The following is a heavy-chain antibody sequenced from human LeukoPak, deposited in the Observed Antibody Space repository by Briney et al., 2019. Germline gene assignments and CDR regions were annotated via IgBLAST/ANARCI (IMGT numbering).Heavy chain of an antibody. Sequence: PSETLSLTCAVSGGSISSGGYSWSWIRQPPGKGLEWIGYIYHSGSTYYNPSLKSRVTISVDRSKNQFSLKLSSVTAADTAVYYCARIKYYDILTGYPYGMGVWGQGTTVTVSS. CDR2: IYHSGST. V-gene: IGHV4-30-2*01. CDR3: ARIKYYDILTGYPYGMGV. CDR1: GGSISSGGYS. J-gene: IGHJ6*02. D-gene: IGHD3-9*01.